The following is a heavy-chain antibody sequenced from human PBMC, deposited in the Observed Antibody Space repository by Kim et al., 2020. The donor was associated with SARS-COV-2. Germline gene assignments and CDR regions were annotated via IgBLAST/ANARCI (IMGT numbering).Heavy chain of an antibody. CDR3: ARAVSSGYDFWSGYYSDYYYGMDV. V-gene: IGHV3-13*01. CDR1: GFTFSSYD. Sequence: GGSLRLSCAASGFTFSSYDMHWVRQATGKGLEWVSAIGTAGDTYYPGSVKGRFTISRENAKNSLYLQMNSLRAGDTAVYYCARAVSSGYDFWSGYYSDYYYGMDVWGQGTTVTVSS. D-gene: IGHD3-3*01. J-gene: IGHJ6*02. CDR2: IGTAGDT.